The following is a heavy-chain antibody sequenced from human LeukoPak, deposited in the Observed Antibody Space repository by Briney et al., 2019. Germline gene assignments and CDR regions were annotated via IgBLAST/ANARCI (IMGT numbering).Heavy chain of an antibody. CDR2: INSDGSST. Sequence: GGSLRLSCAASGFTFSSYWMHWVRQAPGKGLEYFSRINSDGSSTNYADSVKGRFTISRDNAKNTLYLHMNSLRAEDTAVYYCARAVLMVYAPLDVWGKGTTVTVSS. CDR3: ARAVLMVYAPLDV. V-gene: IGHV3-74*01. CDR1: GFTFSSYW. D-gene: IGHD2-8*01. J-gene: IGHJ6*04.